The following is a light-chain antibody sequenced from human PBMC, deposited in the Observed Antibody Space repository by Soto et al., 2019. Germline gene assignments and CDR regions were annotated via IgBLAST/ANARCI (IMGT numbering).Light chain of an antibody. J-gene: IGKJ2*01. V-gene: IGKV3-11*01. Sequence: EIVLTQSPAALSLSPGERATLSCRASQSVSNYLAWYQQRPGRAPRLLIYDASHRATGIPARFSGSGSGTDFTLTINSLEPEDFAVYYCQQRGDRPRTFGQGTKREIK. CDR2: DAS. CDR1: QSVSNY. CDR3: QQRGDRPRT.